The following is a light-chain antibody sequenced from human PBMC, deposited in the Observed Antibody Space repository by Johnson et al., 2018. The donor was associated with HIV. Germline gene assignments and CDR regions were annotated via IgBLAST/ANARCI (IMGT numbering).Light chain of an antibody. J-gene: IGLJ1*01. V-gene: IGLV1-51*02. CDR1: SSNIENNY. Sequence: QSVLTQPPSVSAAPGQKVTISCSGSSSNIENNYVSWYQQLPGAAPKVLIYENNKRPSGIPDRFSGSKSGTAATLALTGLQTGDEADYYCGTWDSSLIIFVFGTGTKVTVL. CDR2: ENN. CDR3: GTWDSSLIIFV.